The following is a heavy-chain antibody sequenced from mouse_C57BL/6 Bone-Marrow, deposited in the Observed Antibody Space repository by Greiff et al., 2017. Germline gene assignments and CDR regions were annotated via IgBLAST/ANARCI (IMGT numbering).Heavy chain of an antibody. CDR2: IDPETGGT. CDR3: TQTPLYYDRSWCVDV. J-gene: IGHJ1*03. V-gene: IGHV1-15*01. CDR1: GYTFTDYE. D-gene: IGHD2-4*01. Sequence: QVQLQQSGAVLVRPGASVTLSCKASGYTFTDYEMHWVKQTPVHGLEWIGAIDPETGGTAYNQKFKGKAILTADKSSSTAYMELRSLTSEDSAVYYCTQTPLYYDRSWCVDVWGTGTTVTVSS.